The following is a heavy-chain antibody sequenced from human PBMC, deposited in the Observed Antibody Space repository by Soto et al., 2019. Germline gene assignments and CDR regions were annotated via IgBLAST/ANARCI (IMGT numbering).Heavy chain of an antibody. CDR1: GFAFSGYG. CDR2: IYYDGSNQ. V-gene: IGHV3-33*01. Sequence: GGSMRLSCAASGFAFSGYGMHWVRQAPGKGLEWVAVIYYDGSNQQYRDSVKGRFTISRDNSKNTLYLQMNSLRAEDTAVYYCGGGGSWEIRYIDWLPHWGKGTQVTVSS. CDR3: GGGGSWEIRYIDWLPH. J-gene: IGHJ1*01. D-gene: IGHD3-9*01.